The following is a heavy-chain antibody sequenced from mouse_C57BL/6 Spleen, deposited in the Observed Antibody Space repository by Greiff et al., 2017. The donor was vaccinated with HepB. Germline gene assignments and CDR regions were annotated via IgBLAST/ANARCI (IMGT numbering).Heavy chain of an antibody. V-gene: IGHV3-6*01. CDR1: GYSITSGYY. J-gene: IGHJ2*01. CDR3: AREDGKIFDY. CDR2: ISYDGSN. Sequence: EVQLQESGPGLVKPSQSLSLTCSVTGYSITSGYYWNWIRQFPGNKLEWMGYISYDGSNNYNPSLKNRISITRDTSKNQFFLKLNSVTTEDTATYYCAREDGKIFDYWGQGTTLTVSS. D-gene: IGHD2-1*01.